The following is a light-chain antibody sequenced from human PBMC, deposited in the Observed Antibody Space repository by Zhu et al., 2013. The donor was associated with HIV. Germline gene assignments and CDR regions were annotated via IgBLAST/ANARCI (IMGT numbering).Light chain of an antibody. CDR3: QQYNNWPPIT. V-gene: IGKV3-15*01. CDR1: QSVGSN. J-gene: IGKJ5*01. CDR2: DAS. Sequence: EIVMTQSPATLSVSPGERATLSCRASQSVGSNLAWYQQKPGQAPRLLIYDASTRATGIPARFSGSGSETEFTLTISSLQSEDFAVYFCQQYNNWPPITFGQGTRLEIK.